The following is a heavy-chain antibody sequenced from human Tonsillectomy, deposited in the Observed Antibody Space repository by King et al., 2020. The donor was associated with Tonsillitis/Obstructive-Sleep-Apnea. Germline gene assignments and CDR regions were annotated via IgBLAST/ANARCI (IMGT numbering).Heavy chain of an antibody. D-gene: IGHD3-9*01. CDR3: ARGREEYDILTGYSHAWFDP. V-gene: IGHV1-3*01. J-gene: IGHJ5*02. CDR1: GYTFTSYA. Sequence: QLVQSGAEVKKPGASVKVSCKASGYTFTSYAMHWVRQAPGQRLEWMGWINAGNGNTKYSQKFQGRVTITRDTSARTAYMELSSLRSGGTAVYYCARGREEYDILTGYSHAWFDPWGQGTLVTVSS. CDR2: INAGNGNT.